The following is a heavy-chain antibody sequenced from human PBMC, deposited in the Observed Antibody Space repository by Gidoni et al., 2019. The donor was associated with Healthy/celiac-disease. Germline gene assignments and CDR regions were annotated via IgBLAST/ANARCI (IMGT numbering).Heavy chain of an antibody. Sequence: QVQLQPWGAGLLKPSKTLSLPCAVYGRSFSGYYWSWIRQPPGKGLEWIGEINHSGSTNYNPSLRSRVTISVDTSKNQFSLKLSSVTAADTAVYYCAREQQLVYWGQGTLVTVSS. D-gene: IGHD6-13*01. CDR2: INHSGST. CDR3: AREQQLVY. V-gene: IGHV4-34*01. J-gene: IGHJ4*02. CDR1: GRSFSGYY.